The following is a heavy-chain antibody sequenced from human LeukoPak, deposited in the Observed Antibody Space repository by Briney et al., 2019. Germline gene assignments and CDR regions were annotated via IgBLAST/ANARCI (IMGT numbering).Heavy chain of an antibody. D-gene: IGHD1-1*01. J-gene: IGHJ4*02. Sequence: PSETLSLTCAVYGESSFSNYYWSWIRQTPGGALEWIGEINHSGYTNYNPSLKSRVTLSIDTSKNQFSLRLNSVTAAATAVYYWSRQLVGNDYWGRGTLVSVST. CDR2: INHSGYT. CDR1: GESSFSNYY. V-gene: IGHV4-34*03. CDR3: SRQLVGNDY.